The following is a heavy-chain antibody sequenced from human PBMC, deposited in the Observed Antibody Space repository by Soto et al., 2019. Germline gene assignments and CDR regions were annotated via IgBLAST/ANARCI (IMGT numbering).Heavy chain of an antibody. CDR1: GFTFSSYW. CDR2: INPAGTTT. CDR3: AKDLSWGQSDY. V-gene: IGHV3-74*02. J-gene: IGHJ4*02. Sequence: DVKLVKSGGGLVQPGESLRLSCAVSGFTFSSYWMHWFRQDPGMGLVWVATINPAGTTTQYADFVQGRFTDSRSNSRTTLFLQMNGLRAEDTALYYCAKDLSWGQSDYWGRGPLVTVSS. D-gene: IGHD3-16*01.